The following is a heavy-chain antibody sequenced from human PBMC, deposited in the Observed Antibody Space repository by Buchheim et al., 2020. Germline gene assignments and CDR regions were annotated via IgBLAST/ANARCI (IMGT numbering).Heavy chain of an antibody. CDR3: AKGYGPPDY. CDR2: ISYDGSNK. J-gene: IGHJ4*02. V-gene: IGHV3-30*18. D-gene: IGHD3-16*01. CDR1: GFTFSSYS. Sequence: QVQLVESGGGVVQPGRSLRLSCAASGFTFSSYSMHWVRQAPGKGLEWVAVISYDGSNKYYADSVKGRFTISRDNSKNTLSLQMNSLRAEDTAVYYCAKGYGPPDYWGQGTL.